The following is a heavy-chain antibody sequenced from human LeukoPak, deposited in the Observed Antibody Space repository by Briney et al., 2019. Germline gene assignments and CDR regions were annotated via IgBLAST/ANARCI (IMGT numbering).Heavy chain of an antibody. Sequence: GGSLRLSCAVSAFTFSNCWMSWVRQAPGQGLELLCNINQDGSEKNHGDSVKGRFTISRDNAKNSLYLQMNSLRAEDTAVYYCAAAYFGVDQYYYGLDVWGQGTTVTVSS. CDR2: INQDGSEK. D-gene: IGHD3-3*01. J-gene: IGHJ6*02. V-gene: IGHV3-7*02. CDR3: AAAYFGVDQYYYGLDV. CDR1: AFTFSNCW.